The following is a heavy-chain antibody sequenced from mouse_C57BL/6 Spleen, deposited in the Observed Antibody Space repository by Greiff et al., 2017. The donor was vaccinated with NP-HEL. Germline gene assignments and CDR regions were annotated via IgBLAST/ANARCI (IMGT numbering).Heavy chain of an antibody. CDR2: IYPSDSET. CDR3: ARLGAGRYFDY. V-gene: IGHV1-61*01. Sequence: QVQLQQSGAALVRPGSSVKLSCKASGYTFTSYWMDWVKQRPGQGLEWIGNIYPSDSETHYNQKFKDKATLTVDKSSSTAYMQLSSLTSEDSAVYYCARLGAGRYFDYWGQGTTLTVSS. D-gene: IGHD4-1*01. J-gene: IGHJ2*01. CDR1: GYTFTSYW.